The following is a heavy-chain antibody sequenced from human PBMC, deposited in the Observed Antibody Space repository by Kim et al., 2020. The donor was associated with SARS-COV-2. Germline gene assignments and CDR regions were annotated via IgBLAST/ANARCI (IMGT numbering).Heavy chain of an antibody. Sequence: GGSLRLSCAASGFTFSSFAMTWVRQAPGKGLEWVSILSDSGGDTFYADSVKGRFTISRDNSKNTLYLQMNSLRAEDTAVYYCAKKRIPARVQWYFDLWGRGTLVTVSS. J-gene: IGHJ2*01. D-gene: IGHD6-6*01. CDR3: AKKRIPARVQWYFDL. CDR2: LSDSGGDT. V-gene: IGHV3-23*01. CDR1: GFTFSSFA.